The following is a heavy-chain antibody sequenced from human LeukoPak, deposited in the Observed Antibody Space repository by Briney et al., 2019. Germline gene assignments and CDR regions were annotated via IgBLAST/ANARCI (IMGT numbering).Heavy chain of an antibody. CDR1: GGSISSSSYY. Sequence: SETLSLTCTVSGGSISSSSYYWGWIRQPPGKGLEWIGSIYYSGSTYYNPSLKSRVTISVDTSKNQFSLKLSSVTAADTAVYYCASQYSSGWIEYFQHWGQGTLVTVSS. D-gene: IGHD6-19*01. V-gene: IGHV4-39*01. CDR2: IYYSGST. CDR3: ASQYSSGWIEYFQH. J-gene: IGHJ1*01.